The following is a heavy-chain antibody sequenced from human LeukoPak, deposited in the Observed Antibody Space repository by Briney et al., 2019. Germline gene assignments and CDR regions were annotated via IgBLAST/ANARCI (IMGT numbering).Heavy chain of an antibody. D-gene: IGHD4-23*01. CDR1: GFTFSSYS. J-gene: IGHJ2*01. CDR3: AAPYGGNWYFDL. Sequence: GGSLRLSCAASGFTFSSYSMNWVRQAPGKGLVWVSRINSDGSSTSYADSVKGRFTISRDNAKNTLYLQMNSLRAEDTAVYYCAAPYGGNWYFDLWGRGTLVTVSS. V-gene: IGHV3-74*01. CDR2: INSDGSST.